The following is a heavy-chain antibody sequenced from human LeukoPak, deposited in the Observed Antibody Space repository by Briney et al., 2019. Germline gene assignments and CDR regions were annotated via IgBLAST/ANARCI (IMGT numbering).Heavy chain of an antibody. CDR1: GFTFGDYA. CDR3: SSLRGSSSQYFQH. CDR2: IRSKPYGGTT. V-gene: IGHV3-49*04. J-gene: IGHJ1*01. Sequence: GRSLRLSCTASGFTFGDYAMSWVRQAPGKGLEWVGFIRSKPYGGTTDYAASVKGRFTISRDDSKDTLYLQMDSLQTEDTAVYYCSSLRGSSSQYFQHWGQGTLVTVSS. D-gene: IGHD6-13*01.